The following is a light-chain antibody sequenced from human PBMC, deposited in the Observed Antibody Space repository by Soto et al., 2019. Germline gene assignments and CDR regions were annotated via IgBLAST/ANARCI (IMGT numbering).Light chain of an antibody. CDR3: QQCAAWPWM. Sequence: ERDWTLSKAKQFVVSGERGGLXGRGIQNTKSNLDWYHLKPGQARRLLIYGASIRADGIPARFTGSESGTDFTRSRSSLPCDDFALYYGQQCAAWPWMFGQGTKVDI. CDR1: QNTKSN. J-gene: IGKJ1*01. V-gene: IGKV3-15*01. CDR2: GAS.